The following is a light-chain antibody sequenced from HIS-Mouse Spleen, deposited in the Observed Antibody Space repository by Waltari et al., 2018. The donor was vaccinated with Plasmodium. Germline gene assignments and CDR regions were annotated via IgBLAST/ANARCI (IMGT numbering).Light chain of an antibody. V-gene: IGLV2-23*01. J-gene: IGLJ3*02. CDR1: SSDVGCYNL. CDR2: EGS. Sequence: QSALTQPASVSGSPGQSITISCTGTSSDVGCYNLVSWYQQHPGKAPKLMSYEGSKRPSGVSNRCSGCKTGNTASLTSSGLQAEDEADYYCCSYAGSSTLVFGGGTKLTVL. CDR3: CSYAGSSTLV.